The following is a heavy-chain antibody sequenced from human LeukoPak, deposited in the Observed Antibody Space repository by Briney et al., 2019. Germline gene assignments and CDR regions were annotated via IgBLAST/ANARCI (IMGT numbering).Heavy chain of an antibody. D-gene: IGHD2-2*01. J-gene: IGHJ4*02. V-gene: IGHV3-23*01. CDR1: GFTFSTHA. CDR3: AKDRYSTSSYY. Sequence: GSLRLSCAASGFTFSTHATTWVRQAPGKGLEWVSSIATGFDTYSADSVKGRFAISRDNSKNTLYLQMNSLRAEDTAVYYCAKDRYSTSSYYWGQGTLVTVSS. CDR2: IATGFDT.